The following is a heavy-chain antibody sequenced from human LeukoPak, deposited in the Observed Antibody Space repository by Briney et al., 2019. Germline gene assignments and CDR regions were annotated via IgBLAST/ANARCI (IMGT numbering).Heavy chain of an antibody. V-gene: IGHV4-31*03. CDR3: ARAQGGSYQLPYFDY. J-gene: IGHJ4*02. CDR1: GGSISSGGYY. CDR2: IYYSGST. D-gene: IGHD1-26*01. Sequence: SQTLSLTCTVSGGSISSGGYYWSWIRQHPGKGLEWIGYIYYSGSTYYNPSLKSRVTISVDTSKNQFSLKLSSVTGADTAVYYCARAQGGSYQLPYFDYWGQGTLVTVSS.